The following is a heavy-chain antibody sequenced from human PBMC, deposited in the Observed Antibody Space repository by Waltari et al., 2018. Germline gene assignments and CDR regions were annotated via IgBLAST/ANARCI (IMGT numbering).Heavy chain of an antibody. CDR1: GGTFSSYA. J-gene: IGHJ6*03. CDR3: ATTTTVTKLDYYYYYMDV. D-gene: IGHD4-4*01. V-gene: IGHV1-69*05. CDR2: FIPIFGTA. Sequence: QVQLVQSGAEVKKPGSSVKVSCKASGGTFSSYAISWVRQAPGQGLEWMGGFIPIFGTANYAQKFQGRVTITTDESTSTAYMELSSLRSEDTAVYYCATTTTVTKLDYYYYYMDVWGKGTTVTVSS.